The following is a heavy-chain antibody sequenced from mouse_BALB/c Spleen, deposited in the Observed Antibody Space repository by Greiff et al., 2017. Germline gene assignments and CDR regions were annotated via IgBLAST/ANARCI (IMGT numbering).Heavy chain of an antibody. CDR2: IYPGSGNT. Sequence: VQLKESGPELVKPGASVKISCKASGYTFTDYYINWVKQKPGQGLEWIGWIYPGSGNTKYNEKFKGKATLTVDTSSSTAYMQLSSLTSEDTAVYFCARRGYDGSGPFDDWGQGTTLTVSS. J-gene: IGHJ2*01. D-gene: IGHD1-1*01. CDR1: GYTFTDYY. CDR3: ARRGYDGSGPFDD. V-gene: IGHV1-84*02.